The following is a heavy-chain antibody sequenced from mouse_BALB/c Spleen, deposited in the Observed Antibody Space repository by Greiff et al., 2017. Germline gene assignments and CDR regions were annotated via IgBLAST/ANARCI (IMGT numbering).Heavy chain of an antibody. CDR2: ISSGGSYT. J-gene: IGHJ1*01. Sequence: EVHLVESGGGLVKPGGSLKLSCAASGFTFSSYAMSWVRQTPEKRLEWVATISSGGSYTYYPDSVKGRFTISRDNAKNTLYLQMSSLRSEDTAMYYCARQGRYFDVWGAGTTVTVSS. V-gene: IGHV5-9-3*01. CDR1: GFTFSSYA. CDR3: ARQGRYFDV.